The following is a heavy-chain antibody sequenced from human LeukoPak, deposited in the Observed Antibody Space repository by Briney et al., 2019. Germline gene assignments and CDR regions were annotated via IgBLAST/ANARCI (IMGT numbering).Heavy chain of an antibody. CDR3: ATANRYSYGPLDY. V-gene: IGHV1-24*01. CDR2: FDPEDGET. J-gene: IGHJ4*02. D-gene: IGHD5-18*01. CDR1: GGTFSSYA. Sequence: GASVKVSCKASGGTFSSYAISWVRQAPGKGLEWMGGFDPEDGETIYAQKFQGRVTMTEDTSTDTAYMELSSLRSEDTAVYYCATANRYSYGPLDYWGQGTLVTVSS.